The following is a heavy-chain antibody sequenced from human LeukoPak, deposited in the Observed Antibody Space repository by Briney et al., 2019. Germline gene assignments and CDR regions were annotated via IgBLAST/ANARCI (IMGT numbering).Heavy chain of an antibody. CDR1: GSSISSGSNS. V-gene: IGHV4-39*07. D-gene: IGHD3-10*01. CDR2: IYSSGST. Sequence: SETLSLSCSVSGSSISSGSNSWGWIRQPLGKTLEWIGSIYSSGSTYYNPSLKSRVIILIDTAKNHFSLNLSSVTAADTAVYYCARSDGYGLVGIWGQGTMVTVSS. J-gene: IGHJ3*02. CDR3: ARSDGYGLVGI.